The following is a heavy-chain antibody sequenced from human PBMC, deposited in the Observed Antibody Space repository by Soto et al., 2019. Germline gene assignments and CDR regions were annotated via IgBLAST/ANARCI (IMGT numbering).Heavy chain of an antibody. Sequence: GGSLRLSCAASGFTFSSYDVHWVRQAPGKGLEFVAGISPNGGITHYADSVKGRSTISRDNSKNTLYLQMSSLRPDDTAVYYCVKLTDYWGQGTLVTVSS. CDR1: GFTFSSYD. V-gene: IGHV3-64D*06. D-gene: IGHD3-9*01. CDR2: ISPNGGIT. CDR3: VKLTDY. J-gene: IGHJ4*02.